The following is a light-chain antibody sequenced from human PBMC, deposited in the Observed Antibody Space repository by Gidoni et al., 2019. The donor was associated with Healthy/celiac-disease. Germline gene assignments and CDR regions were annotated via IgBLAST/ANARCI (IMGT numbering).Light chain of an antibody. J-gene: IGKJ1*01. Sequence: DIQMTQSPSSLSASVGDRVTITCRASQGIRNDLGWYQQKPGKAPKHLIYAASSLQSGVPSRFKGSGSGTEFKLTCNSLQSEDFAPEYCRHRNSYPRTFGQGTKVEIK. CDR2: AAS. CDR1: QGIRND. CDR3: RHRNSYPRT. V-gene: IGKV1-17*01.